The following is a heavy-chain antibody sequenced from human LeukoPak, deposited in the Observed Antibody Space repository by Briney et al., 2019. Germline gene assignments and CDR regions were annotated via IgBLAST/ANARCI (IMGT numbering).Heavy chain of an antibody. J-gene: IGHJ5*02. Sequence: GGPLRLSCAASGFTFSDYYMSCIRQPIVKGLEWVSYISSSGSTIYYADSVKGRFTISRDNAKNSLYLQMNSLRAEDTAVYYCAREGDPYDILAGYYMGWFDPWGQGTLVTVSS. CDR2: ISSSGSTI. V-gene: IGHV3-11*01. CDR3: AREGDPYDILAGYYMGWFDP. CDR1: GFTFSDYY. D-gene: IGHD3-9*01.